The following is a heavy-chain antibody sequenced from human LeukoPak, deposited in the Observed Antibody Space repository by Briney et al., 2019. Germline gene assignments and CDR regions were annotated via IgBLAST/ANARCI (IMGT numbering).Heavy chain of an antibody. CDR2: IHSSETT. J-gene: IGHJ6*03. D-gene: IGHD2-2*01. CDR1: GGSINSDF. Sequence: PSETLSLTCSVSGGSINSDFWTWIRQPARKGLEWIGRIHSSETTIYSPSLKSRVTISVDTSKNQFSLKLSSVTAADTAVYYCARPRRGVVVGYYYYMDVWGKGTTVTISS. CDR3: ARPRRGVVVGYYYYMDV. V-gene: IGHV4-4*07.